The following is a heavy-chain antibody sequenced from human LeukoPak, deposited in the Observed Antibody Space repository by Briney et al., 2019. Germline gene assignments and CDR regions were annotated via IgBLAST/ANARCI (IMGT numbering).Heavy chain of an antibody. CDR2: ISCNGGST. CDR1: GFTFSSYA. J-gene: IGHJ6*03. D-gene: IGHD6-13*01. Sequence: GGSLRLLCGASGFTFSSYAMRWVSQPPGRGLEQGSAISCNGGSTYYTDSVKGRFTISRDNSKNTLYLQMNSLSAEDTAVYYCAKAVSAVGYYYMDVWSKGSTVTVSS. V-gene: IGHV3-23*01. CDR3: AKAVSAVGYYYMDV.